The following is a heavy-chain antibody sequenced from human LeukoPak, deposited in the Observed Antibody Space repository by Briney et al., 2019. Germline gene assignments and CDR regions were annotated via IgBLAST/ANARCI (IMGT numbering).Heavy chain of an antibody. CDR3: ARARPRGNYYDSSGYSDLFDY. D-gene: IGHD3-22*01. CDR2: IYYSGST. J-gene: IGHJ4*02. Sequence: PSETLSLTCTVSGGSISSGGYYWSWIRQHPGKVLERIGYIYYSGSTYYNPSLKSRVTISVDTSKNQFSLKLSSVTAADTAVYYCARARPRGNYYDSSGYSDLFDYWGQGTLVTVSS. CDR1: GGSISSGGYY. V-gene: IGHV4-31*03.